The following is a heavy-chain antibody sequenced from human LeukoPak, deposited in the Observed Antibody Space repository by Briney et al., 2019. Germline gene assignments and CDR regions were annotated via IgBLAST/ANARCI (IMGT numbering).Heavy chain of an antibody. J-gene: IGHJ5*02. V-gene: IGHV3-30*03. CDR1: GFTFSSYG. CDR3: ASAGSSWWFSPHSPNWFDP. CDR2: ISYDGSNK. D-gene: IGHD6-13*01. Sequence: GRSLRLSCAASGFTFSSYGMHWVRQAPGKGLEWVAVISYDGSNKYYADSVKGRFTISRDNSKNTLYLQMNSLRAEDTAVYYCASAGSSWWFSPHSPNWFDPWGQGTLVTVSS.